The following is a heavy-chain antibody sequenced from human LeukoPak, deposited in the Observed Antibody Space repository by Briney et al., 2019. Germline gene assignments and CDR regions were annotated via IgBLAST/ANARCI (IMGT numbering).Heavy chain of an antibody. J-gene: IGHJ4*02. CDR1: GFTFSSQS. Sequence: GGSLRLSCAGSGFTFSSQSMNWVRQVPGEGLEWISYISSGSSAIYYADSVKGRFTISRDNAKNSLYLQMNSLRAEDTAVYYCARGPLSGSYGGWGQGTLVTVSS. CDR3: ARGPLSGSYGG. V-gene: IGHV3-48*04. CDR2: ISSGSSAI. D-gene: IGHD1-26*01.